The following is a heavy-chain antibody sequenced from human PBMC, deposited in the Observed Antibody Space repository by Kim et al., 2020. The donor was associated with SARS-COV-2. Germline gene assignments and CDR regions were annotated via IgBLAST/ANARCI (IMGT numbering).Heavy chain of an antibody. CDR1: GGSISSYY. CDR2: IYYSGST. J-gene: IGHJ4*02. V-gene: IGHV4-59*01. CDR3: ARVYYYGGNSIFDY. D-gene: IGHD3-10*01. Sequence: SETLSLTCTVSGGSISSYYWSWIRQPPGKGLEWIGYIYYSGSTNYNPSLKSRVTISVDTSKNQFSLKLSSVTAADTAVYYCARVYYYGGNSIFDYWGQGTLLTVSS.